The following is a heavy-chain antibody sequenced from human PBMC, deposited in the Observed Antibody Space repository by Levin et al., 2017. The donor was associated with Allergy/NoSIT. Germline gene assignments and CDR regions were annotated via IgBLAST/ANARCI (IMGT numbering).Heavy chain of an antibody. V-gene: IGHV3-33*01. CDR1: GFTFSSYG. CDR2: IWYDGSNK. D-gene: IGHD3-22*01. CDR3: ARQISGQVVITTGPRSPRDPNLIDY. J-gene: IGHJ4*02. Sequence: GGSLRLSCAASGFTFSSYGMHWVRQAPGKGLEWVAVIWYDGSNKYYADSVKGRFTISRDNSKNTLYLQMNSLRAEDTAVYYCARQISGQVVITTGPRSPRDPNLIDYWGQGTLVTVSS.